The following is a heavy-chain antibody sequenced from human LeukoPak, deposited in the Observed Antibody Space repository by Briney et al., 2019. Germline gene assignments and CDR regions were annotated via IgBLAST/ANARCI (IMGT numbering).Heavy chain of an antibody. D-gene: IGHD2-2*01. V-gene: IGHV3-30*18. J-gene: IGHJ5*02. CDR2: ISNDGRNQ. Sequence: GGSLRLSCAASGFTFSNYGMHWVRQAPGKGLEWVAVISNDGRNQSYVDSVKGRFSVSRDNSRNTLFLQMNNPRADDTAVYYCAKEGSTTATYNWFGPWGQGTLVTVSS. CDR1: GFTFSNYG. CDR3: AKEGSTTATYNWFGP.